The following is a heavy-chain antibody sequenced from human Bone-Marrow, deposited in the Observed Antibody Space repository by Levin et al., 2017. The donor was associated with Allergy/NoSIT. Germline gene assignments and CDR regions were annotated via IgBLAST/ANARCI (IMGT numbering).Heavy chain of an antibody. Sequence: GGSLRLSCAASGFKFSDRGMHWVRQAPGKGLEWVGIIWYDGTNKHYADSVRGRFTISRNNSKNTLYLQMNSLRAEDTAVYYCARDLDTSELFDSWGQGTLVTVAS. CDR2: IWYDGTNK. V-gene: IGHV3-33*01. D-gene: IGHD1-1*01. CDR3: ARDLDTSELFDS. J-gene: IGHJ4*02. CDR1: GFKFSDRG.